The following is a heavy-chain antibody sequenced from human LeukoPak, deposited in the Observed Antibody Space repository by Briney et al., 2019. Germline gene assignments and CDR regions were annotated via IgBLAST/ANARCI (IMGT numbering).Heavy chain of an antibody. D-gene: IGHD3-9*01. CDR2: INTNTGNP. Sequence: ASVKVSCKASGYTFTNYGMNWVRQAPGQGLEWMGWINTNTGNPTYAQGFTGRFVFSLDTSVSTAYLQISSLKAEDTAVYYCATGSNILTGLNWLYYYYYYMDVWGKGTTVTVSS. CDR1: GYTFTNYG. J-gene: IGHJ6*03. CDR3: ATGSNILTGLNWLYYYYYYMDV. V-gene: IGHV7-4-1*02.